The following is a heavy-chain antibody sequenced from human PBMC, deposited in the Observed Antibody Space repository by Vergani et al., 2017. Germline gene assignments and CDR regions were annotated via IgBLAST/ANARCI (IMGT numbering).Heavy chain of an antibody. J-gene: IGHJ3*02. CDR1: GGTFSSYA. CDR3: AVGDCSGGSCYATVTDAFDI. CDR2: IIPILGTA. Sequence: QVQLVQSGAEVKKPGSSVKVSCKASGGTFSSYAISWVRQAPGQGLEWMGRIIPILGTANYAQKFQGRVTITADESTSTAYMELSSLRSEDTAVYYCAVGDCSGGSCYATVTDAFDIWGQGTTVTVSS. V-gene: IGHV1-69*11. D-gene: IGHD2-15*01.